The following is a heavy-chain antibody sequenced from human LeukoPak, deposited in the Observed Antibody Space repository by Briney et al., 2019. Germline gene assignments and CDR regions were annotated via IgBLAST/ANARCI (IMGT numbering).Heavy chain of an antibody. D-gene: IGHD6-19*01. Sequence: ASVKVSCKASGYTFTSYDINWVRQATGQGLEWMGWMNPNGGNTGYAQKFQGRVTMTRNTSISTAYMELSSLRSEDTAVYYCARVGRMAVTYYFDYWGQGTLVTVSS. CDR3: ARVGRMAVTYYFDY. CDR2: MNPNGGNT. V-gene: IGHV1-8*01. J-gene: IGHJ4*02. CDR1: GYTFTSYD.